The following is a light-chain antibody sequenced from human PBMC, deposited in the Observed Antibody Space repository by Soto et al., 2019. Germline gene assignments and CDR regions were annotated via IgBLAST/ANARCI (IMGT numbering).Light chain of an antibody. CDR2: DAS. J-gene: IGKJ5*01. V-gene: IGKV3D-20*01. CDR1: ADVSSSY. CDR3: QQYGSSPIT. Sequence: EIVLTQSPATLSFSPGERDTLSCGASADVSSSYVAWYQQKSGLAPRLLIHDASSRATGIPDRFSGSKSGTDFTLTIRKQEPEDAGVYYCQQYGSSPITFGQGTRLDLK.